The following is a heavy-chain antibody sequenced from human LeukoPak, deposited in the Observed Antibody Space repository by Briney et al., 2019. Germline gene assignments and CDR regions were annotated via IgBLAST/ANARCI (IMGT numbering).Heavy chain of an antibody. CDR3: AGARVVVAATGAFDI. D-gene: IGHD2-15*01. CDR1: GSTFSSYA. V-gene: IGHV3-30-3*01. Sequence: GRSLRLSCAASGSTFSSYAMHWVRQAPGKGLEWVAVISYDGSNKYYADSVKGRFTISRDNSKNTLYLQMNSLRAEDTAVYYCAGARVVVAATGAFDIWGQGTMVTVSS. CDR2: ISYDGSNK. J-gene: IGHJ3*02.